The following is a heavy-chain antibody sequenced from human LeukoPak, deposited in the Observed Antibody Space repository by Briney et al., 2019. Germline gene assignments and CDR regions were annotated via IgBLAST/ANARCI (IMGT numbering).Heavy chain of an antibody. V-gene: IGHV3-23*01. D-gene: IGHD1-26*01. Sequence: GGSLRLSCAASGFTFSSYAMTWVRQAPGKGLEWVSAISGSGGSTYYADSVKGRFTISRDNSKNTLYLQMNSLRAEDTAVYYCAKDGELLDAFDIWGQGTMVTVSS. CDR2: ISGSGGST. CDR3: AKDGELLDAFDI. CDR1: GFTFSSYA. J-gene: IGHJ3*02.